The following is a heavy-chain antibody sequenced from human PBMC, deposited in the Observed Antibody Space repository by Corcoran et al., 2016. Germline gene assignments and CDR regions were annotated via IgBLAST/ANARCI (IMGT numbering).Heavy chain of an antibody. V-gene: IGHV4-34*01. CDR1: GGAFRGYY. CDR2: INHSGST. D-gene: IGHD6-19*01. Sequence: QVQLQHWGAGLLKRSETLSLTCAVYGGAFRGYYWIWIRQPPGKGLEWIGEINHSGSTNYNPSLKSRVPISVDTSKTQFSLKLSSLTAADTAVYYCARGWFMAVAGRKKGYNWFDPWRQGTLVTVAS. J-gene: IGHJ5*02. CDR3: ARGWFMAVAGRKKGYNWFDP.